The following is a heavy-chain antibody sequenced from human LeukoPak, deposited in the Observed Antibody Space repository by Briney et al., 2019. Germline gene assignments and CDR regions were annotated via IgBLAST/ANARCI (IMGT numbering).Heavy chain of an antibody. V-gene: IGHV1-69*04. CDR1: GGTFSSYA. CDR3: AKPSGYYYGDAFDI. CDR2: IIPILGIA. D-gene: IGHD3-22*01. J-gene: IGHJ3*02. Sequence: ASVKVSCKASGGTFSSYAISWVRQAPGQGLEWMGRIIPILGIANYAQKFQGRVTITADKSTSTAYMELSSLGSEDTAVYYCAKPSGYYYGDAFDIWGQGTMVTVSS.